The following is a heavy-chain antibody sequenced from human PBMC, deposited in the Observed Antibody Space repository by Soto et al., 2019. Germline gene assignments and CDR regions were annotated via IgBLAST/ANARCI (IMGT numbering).Heavy chain of an antibody. J-gene: IGHJ4*02. Sequence: SGPTLVNPTETLTLACTVSGFSLSNARMGVSWIRQPPGKALEWLAHIFSNDERSYSTSLKSRLTISKDTSKSQVVLTMTNMDPVDTATYYCARTSYTWNYSFDYGGQGTLVTVPS. D-gene: IGHD1-7*01. CDR2: IFSNDER. V-gene: IGHV2-26*01. CDR1: GFSLSNARMG. CDR3: ARTSYTWNYSFDY.